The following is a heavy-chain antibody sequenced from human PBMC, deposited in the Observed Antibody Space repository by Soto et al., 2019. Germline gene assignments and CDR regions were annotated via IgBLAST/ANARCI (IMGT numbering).Heavy chain of an antibody. D-gene: IGHD1-26*01. CDR3: AEAKGSIVGATMFDY. V-gene: IGHV6-1*01. J-gene: IGHJ4*02. CDR1: GDSVSSNSAA. Sequence: SQTLSLTCAISGDSVSSNSAAWNCIRQSPARGLEWLGRTYYRSKWYNDYAVSVKSRITINPDTSNNQFPLQLNSATPEGPAVDYWAEAKGSIVGATMFDYWGQGTLVTVSS. CDR2: TYYRSKWYN.